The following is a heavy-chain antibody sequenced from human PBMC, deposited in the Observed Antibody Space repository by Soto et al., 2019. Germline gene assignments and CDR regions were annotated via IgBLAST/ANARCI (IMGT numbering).Heavy chain of an antibody. J-gene: IGHJ3*02. D-gene: IGHD1-26*01. Sequence: QVQLVQSGAEVKKPGASVKVSCKTSGYTFTSYEINWVRQATGQGLEWMGWMNPNSGNTAYAQKFQGRVTMTRNTSISTAYMELSSLRSEDTAVCYCARERFSGAFDICGQGTMVTVSS. CDR2: MNPNSGNT. CDR1: GYTFTSYE. V-gene: IGHV1-8*01. CDR3: ARERFSGAFDI.